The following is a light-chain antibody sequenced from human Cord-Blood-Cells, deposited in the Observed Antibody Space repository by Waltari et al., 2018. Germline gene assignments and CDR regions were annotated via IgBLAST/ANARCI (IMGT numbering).Light chain of an antibody. J-gene: IGLJ1*01. V-gene: IGLV2-23*01. CDR3: CSYAGSSAFYV. CDR2: EGS. CDR1: SSDVGSYNL. Sequence: QSALTQPASVSGSPGQSITISCTGTSSDVGSYNLVSWYHQHPGKAPKLMIYEGSKRPSGVTNCFSGSKSGNTASLTISGLQAEDEADYYCCSYAGSSAFYVFGTGTKVTVL.